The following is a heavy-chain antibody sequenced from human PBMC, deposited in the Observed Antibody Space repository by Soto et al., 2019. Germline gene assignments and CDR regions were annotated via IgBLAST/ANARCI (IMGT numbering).Heavy chain of an antibody. CDR2: ISWDGGST. CDR3: AKDMRDSSSPQH. Sequence: LRLSCAASGFTFDDYTIHWVRQAPGKGLEWVSLISWDGGSTYYADSVKGRFTISRDNSKNSLYLQMNSLRTEDTALYYCAKDMRDSSSPQHWGQGTLVTVSS. CDR1: GFTFDDYT. V-gene: IGHV3-43*01. J-gene: IGHJ1*01. D-gene: IGHD6-13*01.